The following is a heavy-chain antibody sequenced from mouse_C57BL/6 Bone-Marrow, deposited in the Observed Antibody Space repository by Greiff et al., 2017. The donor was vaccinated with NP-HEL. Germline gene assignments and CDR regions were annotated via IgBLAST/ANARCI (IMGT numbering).Heavy chain of an antibody. Sequence: VQLQQSGAELVKPGASVKISCKASGYAFSSYWMNWVKQRPGKGLEWIGQIYPGDGDTNYNGKFKGKATLTADKSSSTAYMQLSSLTSEDSAVYFCSRYDGSSYYFDYWGQGTTLTVSS. CDR3: SRYDGSSYYFDY. CDR1: GYAFSSYW. D-gene: IGHD1-1*01. V-gene: IGHV1-80*01. CDR2: IYPGDGDT. J-gene: IGHJ2*01.